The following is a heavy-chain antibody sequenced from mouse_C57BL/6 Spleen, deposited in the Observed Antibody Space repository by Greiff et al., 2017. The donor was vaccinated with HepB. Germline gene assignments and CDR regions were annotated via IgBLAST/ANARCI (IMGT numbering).Heavy chain of an antibody. D-gene: IGHD3-3*01. J-gene: IGHJ4*01. CDR2: IDPSDSYT. CDR3: ARSRDTAMDY. CDR1: GYTFTSYW. V-gene: IGHV1-50*01. Sequence: QVQLQQSGAELVKPGASVKLSCKASGYTFTSYWMQWVKQRPGQGLEWIGEIDPSDSYTNYNQKFKGKATLTVDTSSSTAYMQLSSLTSEDSAVYYCARSRDTAMDYWGQGTSVTVSS.